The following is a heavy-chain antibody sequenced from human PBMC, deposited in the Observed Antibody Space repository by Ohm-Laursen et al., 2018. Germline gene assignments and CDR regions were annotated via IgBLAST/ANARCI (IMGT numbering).Heavy chain of an antibody. Sequence: SDTLSLTCTVSGGSISSYHWSWIRQPPGKGLEWIVYIYYSGSTNYNPSLKSRVTISVDTSKNQFSLKLSSVTAADTAVYYCARGRGEDYDFWSGYPGWFDPWGQGTLVTVSS. D-gene: IGHD3-3*01. CDR2: IYYSGST. J-gene: IGHJ5*02. CDR1: GGSISSYH. V-gene: IGHV4-59*07. CDR3: ARGRGEDYDFWSGYPGWFDP.